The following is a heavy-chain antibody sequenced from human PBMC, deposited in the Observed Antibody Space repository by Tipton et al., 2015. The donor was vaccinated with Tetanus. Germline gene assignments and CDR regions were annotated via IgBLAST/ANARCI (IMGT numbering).Heavy chain of an antibody. CDR1: GYTFPDYG. CDR2: ITAYNGNT. Sequence: QLVQSGAEVKRPGASVRVSCKTSGYTFPDYGIVWVRQAPGQGLEWMAWITAYNGNTYTARKVQGRLAMTTDTSTNTAYMELRSLTSDDTAVYYYARGGGYSGYRRPRYFDHWGQGTLVTVSP. V-gene: IGHV1-18*01. CDR3: ARGGGYSGYRRPRYFDH. J-gene: IGHJ5*02. D-gene: IGHD5-12*01.